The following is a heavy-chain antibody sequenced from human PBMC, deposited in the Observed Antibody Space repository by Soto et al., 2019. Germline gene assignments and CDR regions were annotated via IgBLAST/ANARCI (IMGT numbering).Heavy chain of an antibody. J-gene: IGHJ4*01. CDR3: ARGILWGGYPYYFDY. Sequence: QVQLVQSGAEKTKPGASVKVSCKASGYTFIRSAMHWVRQAPGQRLEWTGWINVANGNTKYSQKFQGRVTITRDTTATTAYMELSSLTSEDTAVYYCARGILWGGYPYYFDYWGHGTLVTVSS. V-gene: IGHV1-3*05. D-gene: IGHD3-3*01. CDR1: GYTFIRSA. CDR2: INVANGNT.